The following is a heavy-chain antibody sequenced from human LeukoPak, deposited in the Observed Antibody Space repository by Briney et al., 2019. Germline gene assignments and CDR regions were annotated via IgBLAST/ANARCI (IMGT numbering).Heavy chain of an antibody. CDR1: GGSLSGFY. J-gene: IGHJ6*02. CDR3: ARHDSYGINNGFDV. Sequence: PETLSLTCAVDGGSLSGFYWSWIRQPPGKGLEWIGEINHSGSTNYYPSLKSRVTISVDTSKNQFSLKLSSVTAADSAVYFCARHDSYGINNGFDVWGQGTTVTVSS. D-gene: IGHD3-10*01. V-gene: IGHV4-34*01. CDR2: INHSGST.